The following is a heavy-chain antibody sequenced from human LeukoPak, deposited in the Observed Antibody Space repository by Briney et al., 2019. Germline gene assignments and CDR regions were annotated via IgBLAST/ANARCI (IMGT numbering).Heavy chain of an antibody. Sequence: GASVKVSCKASGYTFTGYYMHWVRQAPGQGLEWMGWINPNSGGTNYAQKFQGRVTMTRDTSTSTVYMELSSLRSEDTAVYYCARDRITIFGVVIPGSFDYWGQGTLVTVSS. V-gene: IGHV1-2*02. J-gene: IGHJ4*02. D-gene: IGHD3-3*01. CDR1: GYTFTGYY. CDR2: INPNSGGT. CDR3: ARDRITIFGVVIPGSFDY.